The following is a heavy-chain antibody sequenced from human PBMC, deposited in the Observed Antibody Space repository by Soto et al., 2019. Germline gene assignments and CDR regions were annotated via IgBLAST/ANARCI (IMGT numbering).Heavy chain of an antibody. D-gene: IGHD6-6*01. J-gene: IGHJ6*02. Sequence: QVQLVQSGAEVKKPGSSVKVSCKASGGTFSSYAISWVRQAPGQGLEWMGGIIPIFGTANYAQKFQGRVTITADEATSTAYMELSSLRSEDTAVYYCARSRYSSSSEYSYGMDVWGQGTTVTVSS. CDR1: GGTFSSYA. CDR3: ARSRYSSSSEYSYGMDV. V-gene: IGHV1-69*01. CDR2: IIPIFGTA.